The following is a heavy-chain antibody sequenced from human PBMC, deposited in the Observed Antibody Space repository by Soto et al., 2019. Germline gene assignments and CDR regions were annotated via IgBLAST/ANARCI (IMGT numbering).Heavy chain of an antibody. CDR2: ISKDGSHK. J-gene: IGHJ4*02. Sequence: GGSLRLSCAASGFSFSRYAIHWVRQAPGKGLEWVAVISKDGSHKYYLESVKGRFTISRDNSKNILSLQMNSLRDEDTAVYYCARSRSVAVADSFDFWGQGTLVTVSS. CDR1: GFSFSRYA. V-gene: IGHV3-30*04. CDR3: ARSRSVAVADSFDF. D-gene: IGHD3-10*01.